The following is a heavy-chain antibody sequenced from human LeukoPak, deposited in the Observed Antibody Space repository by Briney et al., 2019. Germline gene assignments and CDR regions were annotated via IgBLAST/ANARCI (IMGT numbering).Heavy chain of an antibody. V-gene: IGHV4-59*08. CDR2: IYYSGSP. J-gene: IGHJ4*02. CDR3: ARRDISGTAYDY. D-gene: IGHD3-10*01. CDR1: GGSISSYY. Sequence: SETLSLTCTVSGGSISSYYWNWIRQPPGKGPEWIGYIYYSGSPNYNPSLKSRVTISIDTSKNQFSLKLNSVTAADTAVYYCARRDISGTAYDYWGQGTLVTVSS.